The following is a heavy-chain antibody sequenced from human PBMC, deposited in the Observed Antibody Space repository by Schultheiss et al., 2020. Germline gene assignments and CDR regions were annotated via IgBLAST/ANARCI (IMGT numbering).Heavy chain of an antibody. J-gene: IGHJ6*02. CDR1: GFTFSSYA. CDR3: ARVSGDYVTYYYYGMDV. Sequence: GESLKISCAASGFTFSSYAMSWVRQAPGKGLEWVSAISGSGGSTYYADSVKGRFTISRDNSKNTLYLQMNSLRDEDTAVYYCARVSGDYVTYYYYGMDVWGQGTTGTVAS. CDR2: ISGSGGST. D-gene: IGHD4-17*01. V-gene: IGHV3-23*01.